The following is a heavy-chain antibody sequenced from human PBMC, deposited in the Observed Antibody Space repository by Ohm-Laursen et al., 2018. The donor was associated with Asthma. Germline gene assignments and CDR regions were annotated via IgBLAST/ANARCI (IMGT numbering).Heavy chain of an antibody. CDR3: AKDRGFNYGYGMDV. V-gene: IGHV3-23*01. D-gene: IGHD5-18*01. CDR1: GFTFSNFA. CDR2: ISGSAGST. J-gene: IGHJ6*02. Sequence: SLRLSCAASGFTFSNFATSWVRQAPGKGLEWVSTISGSAGSTYYADSVKGRFTNSRDNSKNTLYLQMNSLRAEDTALYYCAKDRGFNYGYGMDVWGQGTTVTVSS.